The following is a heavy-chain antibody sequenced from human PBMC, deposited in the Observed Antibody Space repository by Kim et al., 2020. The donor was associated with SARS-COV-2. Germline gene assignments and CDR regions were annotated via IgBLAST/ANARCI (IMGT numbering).Heavy chain of an antibody. D-gene: IGHD3-10*01. CDR2: VSHDGSNK. CDR3: AKEGYYGSGSFPDS. V-gene: IGHV3-30*18. CDR1: GFTSCNYG. Sequence: GGSLRLSCAASGFTSCNYGMHWVRQAPGKGLEWVAVVSHDGSNKHYADSVKGRFPVSRDNSKNTVSLQMDNLRGEDTAVYFCAKEGYYGSGSFPDSWGQGTLVTVSS. J-gene: IGHJ5*01.